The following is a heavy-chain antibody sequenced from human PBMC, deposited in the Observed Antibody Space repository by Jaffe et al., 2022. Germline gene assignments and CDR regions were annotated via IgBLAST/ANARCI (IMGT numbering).Heavy chain of an antibody. CDR2: IIPIFGTA. Sequence: QVQLVQSGAEVKKPGSSVKVSCKASGGTFSSYAISWVRQAPGQGLEWMGGIIPIFGTANYAQKFQGRVTITADESTSTAYMELSSLRSEDTAVYYCARVGVRIVPAAMSYNWFDPWGQGTLVTVSS. CDR3: ARVGVRIVPAAMSYNWFDP. V-gene: IGHV1-69*01. J-gene: IGHJ5*02. CDR1: GGTFSSYA. D-gene: IGHD2-2*01.